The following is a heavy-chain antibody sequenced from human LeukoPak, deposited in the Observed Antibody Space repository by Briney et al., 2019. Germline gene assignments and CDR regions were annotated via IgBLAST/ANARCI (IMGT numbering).Heavy chain of an antibody. D-gene: IGHD3-10*01. CDR1: GFTFSSYE. CDR2: ISSSGSTI. V-gene: IGHV3-48*03. CDR3: ARVVSDGSGSYEEYNFYYYYYYMDV. Sequence: GGSLRLSCAASGFTFSSYEMNWVRQAPGKGLEWVSYISSSGSTIYYADSVKGRFTVSRDNAKNSLYLQMNSLRAEDTALYYCARVVSDGSGSYEEYNFYYYYYYMDVWGTGTTVTVSS. J-gene: IGHJ6*03.